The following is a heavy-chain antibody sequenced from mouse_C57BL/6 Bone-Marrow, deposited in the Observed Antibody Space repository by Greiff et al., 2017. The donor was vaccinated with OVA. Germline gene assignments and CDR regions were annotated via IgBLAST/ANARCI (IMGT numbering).Heavy chain of an antibody. CDR2: IDPETGGT. J-gene: IGHJ2*01. V-gene: IGHV1-15*01. CDR1: GYTFTDYE. D-gene: IGHD1-1*01. CDR3: TRLHYGSSYENY. Sequence: VKLQQSGAELVRPGASVTLSCKASGYTFTDYEMHWVKQTPVHGLEWIGAIDPETGGTAYNQKFKGKAILTADKSSSTAYMELRSLTSEDSAVYYCTRLHYGSSYENYWGQGTTLTVSS.